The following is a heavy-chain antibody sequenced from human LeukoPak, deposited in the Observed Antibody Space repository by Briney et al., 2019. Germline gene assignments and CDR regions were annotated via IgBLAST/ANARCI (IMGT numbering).Heavy chain of an antibody. CDR3: ARQPPDTAMATNWYFDL. D-gene: IGHD5-18*01. Sequence: GASVKVSCKASGYTFTGYYMHWVRQAPGQGLEWMGWINPNSGGTNYAQKFQGRVTMTRDTSISTAYMELSRLRSDDTAVYYCARQPPDTAMATNWYFDLWGRGTLVTVSS. V-gene: IGHV1-2*02. CDR2: INPNSGGT. J-gene: IGHJ2*01. CDR1: GYTFTGYY.